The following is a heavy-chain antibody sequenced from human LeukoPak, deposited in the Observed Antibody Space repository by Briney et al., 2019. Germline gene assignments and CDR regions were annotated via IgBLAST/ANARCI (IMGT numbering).Heavy chain of an antibody. CDR3: ARGRVGIAARRYFDY. CDR1: GVSFSGHY. Sequence: SETLSLTCAVYGVSFSGHYWSWIRQPPGKGLEWIGEINHSGSTNYNPSLKSRVTISVDTSKNQFSLKLSSVTAADTAVYYCARGRVGIAARRYFDYWGQGTLVTVSS. CDR2: INHSGST. D-gene: IGHD6-6*01. V-gene: IGHV4-34*01. J-gene: IGHJ4*02.